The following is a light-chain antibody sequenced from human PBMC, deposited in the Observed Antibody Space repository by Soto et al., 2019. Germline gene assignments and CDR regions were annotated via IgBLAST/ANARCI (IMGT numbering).Light chain of an antibody. J-gene: IGKJ2*01. CDR1: QSVSDN. Sequence: EIVMTQSPATLSVSPGERATLSCRASQSVSDNLAWYQKKPGQAPRLLIYGASTRATGIPARFSGSGSGTESTHTISNLQSKDFAIYYCQQSNNWPYTFGQGTKVDIK. CDR2: GAS. CDR3: QQSNNWPYT. V-gene: IGKV3-15*01.